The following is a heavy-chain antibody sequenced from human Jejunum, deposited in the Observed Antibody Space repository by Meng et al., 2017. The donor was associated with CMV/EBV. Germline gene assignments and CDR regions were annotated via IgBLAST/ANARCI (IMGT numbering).Heavy chain of an antibody. J-gene: IGHJ2*01. CDR3: ARDALREGYFDL. CDR1: VDPICSTSSY. V-gene: IGHV4-39*07. CDR2: VYYSGNT. Sequence: LPDPVPETTKLSRPLAHTRTFPVDPICSTSSYWFWICQPPGQGLEWIGGVYYSGNTYYNPSLKSRVTLSVDTSKNQFSLKLNSVTAADTAVYHCARDALREGYFDLWGRGTLVTVSS. D-gene: IGHD4-17*01.